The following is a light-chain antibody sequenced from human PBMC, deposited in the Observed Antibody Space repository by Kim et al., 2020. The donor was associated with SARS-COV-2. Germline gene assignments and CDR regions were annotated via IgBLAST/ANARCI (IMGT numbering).Light chain of an antibody. CDR1: SSNVGGYNY. Sequence: HSITISCTGTSSNVGGYNYVSWYQQHPGKAPKLMIYDVSNRPSGVSNRFSGSKSGNTASLTISGLQAEDEADYYCSSYTSSSTLGVFGGGTQLTVL. J-gene: IGLJ3*02. CDR3: SSYTSSSTLGV. CDR2: DVS. V-gene: IGLV2-14*03.